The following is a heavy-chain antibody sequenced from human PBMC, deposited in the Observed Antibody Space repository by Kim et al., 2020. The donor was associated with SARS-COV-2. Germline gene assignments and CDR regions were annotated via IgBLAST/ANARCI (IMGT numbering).Heavy chain of an antibody. D-gene: IGHD2-8*01. CDR2: ISSRGGGASK. CDR1: GFTFGSYA. V-gene: IGHV3-49*03. CDR3: TTARWAVYTSSGDAF. J-gene: IGHJ3*01. Sequence: GGSLRLSCTASGFTFGSYAMSWFRQAPGKGLEWVAAISSRGGGASKAYSATGRGTFTISNDKNKIIAQLHMNRVKTEDAPDYSCTTARWAVYTSSGDAF.